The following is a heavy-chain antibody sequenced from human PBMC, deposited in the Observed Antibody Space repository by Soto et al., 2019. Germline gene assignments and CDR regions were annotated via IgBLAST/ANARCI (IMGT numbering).Heavy chain of an antibody. D-gene: IGHD6-13*01. CDR2: IYYSGST. Sequence: SETLSLTCTVSCGSISSYYWSWIRQPPGKGLEWIGYIYYSGSTNYNPSLKSRVTISVDTSMNQFSLKLSSVTAADTAVYYCAREGIAAADTYNWFDPWGQGTLVTVSS. V-gene: IGHV4-59*01. J-gene: IGHJ5*02. CDR1: CGSISSYY. CDR3: AREGIAAADTYNWFDP.